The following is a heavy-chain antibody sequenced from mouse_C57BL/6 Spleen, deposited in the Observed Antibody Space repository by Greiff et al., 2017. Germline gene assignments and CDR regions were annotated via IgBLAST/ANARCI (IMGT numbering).Heavy chain of an antibody. Sequence: VQLQQSGPELVKPGASVKISCKASGYSFTGYYMHWVKQSSEKSLEWIGEINPSTGGTSYNQKFKGKATLTVDKSSSTAYMQLNSLTSEDSAVYYCARGYHDYDGYAMDDWGQGTSVTVSS. CDR1: GYSFTGYY. J-gene: IGHJ4*01. V-gene: IGHV1-43*01. CDR2: INPSTGGT. CDR3: ARGYHDYDGYAMDD. D-gene: IGHD2-4*01.